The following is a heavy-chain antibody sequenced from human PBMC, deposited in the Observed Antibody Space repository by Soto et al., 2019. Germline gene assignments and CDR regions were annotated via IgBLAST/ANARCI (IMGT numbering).Heavy chain of an antibody. J-gene: IGHJ4*02. Sequence: EVQLLESGGGLVQPGGSLRLSCAASGFTFSNSAMSWVRQAPGKGLEWVSSISGSGGTTYYADSVKGRFTFSRDNSRNTLYLQMNSLTAEDTALYYCAKAGISVSRIDYWGQGTLVTVSS. D-gene: IGHD6-19*01. V-gene: IGHV3-23*01. CDR1: GFTFSNSA. CDR3: AKAGISVSRIDY. CDR2: ISGSGGTT.